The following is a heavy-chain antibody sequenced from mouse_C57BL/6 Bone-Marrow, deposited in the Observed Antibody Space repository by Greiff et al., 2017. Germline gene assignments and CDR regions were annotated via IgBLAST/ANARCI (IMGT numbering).Heavy chain of an antibody. CDR3: AKYYGSSYLYYAMDY. V-gene: IGHV5-17*01. CDR2: ISSGSSTI. J-gene: IGHJ4*01. Sequence: EVMLVESGGGLVKPGGSLKLSCAASGFTFSDYGMHWVRQAPEKGLEWVAYISSGSSTIYYADTVKGRFTISRDNAKNTLFLQMTSLRSEDTAMYYCAKYYGSSYLYYAMDYWGQGTSVTVSS. D-gene: IGHD1-1*01. CDR1: GFTFSDYG.